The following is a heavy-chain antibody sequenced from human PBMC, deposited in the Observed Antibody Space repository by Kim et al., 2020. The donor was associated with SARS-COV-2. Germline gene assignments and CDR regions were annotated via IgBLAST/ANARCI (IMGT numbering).Heavy chain of an antibody. J-gene: IGHJ4*02. Sequence: SETLSRTCAVSGGSISNSWWSWVRQPPGMGLEWIGESSHSGTTNYNASLRSRVTISVDKSNNQLSLKLTSVTAADTAVYYCAQSSSRRCLDYWGQGTLVTVS. CDR3: AQSSSRRCLDY. CDR2: SSHSGTT. CDR1: GGSISNSW. V-gene: IGHV4-4*02. D-gene: IGHD6-19*01.